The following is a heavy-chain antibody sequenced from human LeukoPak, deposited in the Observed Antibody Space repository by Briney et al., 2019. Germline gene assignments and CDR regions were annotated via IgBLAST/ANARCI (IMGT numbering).Heavy chain of an antibody. CDR1: GGSFSGYY. CDR3: ARGHPAMVRGRYYYYYMDV. D-gene: IGHD3-10*01. J-gene: IGHJ6*03. Sequence: SETLSLTCAVYGGSFSGYYWSWIRQPPGKGLEWIGEINHSGSTNYNPSLKSRVTISVDTSKNQFSLKLSSVTAADTAVYYCARGHPAMVRGRYYYYYMDVWGKGTTVTVSS. CDR2: INHSGST. V-gene: IGHV4-34*01.